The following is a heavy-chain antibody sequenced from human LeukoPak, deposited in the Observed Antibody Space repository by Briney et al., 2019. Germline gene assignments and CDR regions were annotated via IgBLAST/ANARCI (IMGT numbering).Heavy chain of an antibody. CDR3: VRDFNDYYYYYYMDV. CDR1: GGSISSYY. CDR2: IYTSGST. Sequence: SETLSLTCSVSGGSISSYYWSWIRQPAGKGLEWIGRIYTSGSTNYNPSLKSRVTMSADTSKNQFSLKLSSVTAADTAVYYCVRDFNDYYYYYYMDVWGKGTTVTVSS. D-gene: IGHD1-1*01. J-gene: IGHJ6*03. V-gene: IGHV4-4*07.